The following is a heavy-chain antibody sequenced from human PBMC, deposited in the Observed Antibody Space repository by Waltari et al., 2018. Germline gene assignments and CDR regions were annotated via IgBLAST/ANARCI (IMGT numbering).Heavy chain of an antibody. J-gene: IGHJ4*02. V-gene: IGHV1-3*01. CDR3: ARDAHAYDSSGYGIDY. CDR2: INAGNGNT. CDR1: GYTFTSYA. D-gene: IGHD3-22*01. Sequence: QVQLVQSGAEVKKPGASVKVSCKASGYTFTSYAMHWVRQAPGQRLEWMGWINAGNGNTKYSQKFQGRVTITRDTSASTAYMELSSLRSEDTAVYYCARDAHAYDSSGYGIDYWGQGTLVTVSS.